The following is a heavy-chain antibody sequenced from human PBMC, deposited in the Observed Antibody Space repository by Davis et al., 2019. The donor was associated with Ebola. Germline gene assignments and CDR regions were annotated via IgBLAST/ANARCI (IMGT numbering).Heavy chain of an antibody. CDR3: AKVYEAYCGGDCYSQFEY. J-gene: IGHJ4*02. CDR2: ISSSSSTI. CDR1: GFTFSSYG. D-gene: IGHD2-21*02. Sequence: GGSLRLSCAASGFTFSSYGMHWVRQAPGKGLEWVSYISSSSSTIYYADSVKGRFTISRDNSKNTLYLQMNSLRPEDTAVYYCAKVYEAYCGGDCYSQFEYWGQGTLVTVSS. V-gene: IGHV3-48*01.